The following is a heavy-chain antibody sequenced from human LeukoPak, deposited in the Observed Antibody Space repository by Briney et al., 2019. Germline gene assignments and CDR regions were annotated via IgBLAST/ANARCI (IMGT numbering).Heavy chain of an antibody. CDR2: IWYDGSNK. D-gene: IGHD6-13*01. Sequence: GGSLRLSCAASGFTFSSYGMHWVRQAPGKGLEWVAVIWYDGSNKYYADSVKGRFTLSRDNSKNALYLQMNSLRAEDTAVYYCARDEGIAAAVADYWGQGTLVTVSS. CDR3: ARDEGIAAAVADY. J-gene: IGHJ4*02. V-gene: IGHV3-33*01. CDR1: GFTFSSYG.